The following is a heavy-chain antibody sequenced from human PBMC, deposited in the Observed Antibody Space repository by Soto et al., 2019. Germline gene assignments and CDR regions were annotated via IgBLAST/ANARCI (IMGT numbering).Heavy chain of an antibody. D-gene: IGHD6-13*01. CDR2: ISYDGSNK. CDR3: AKDVTPAYSSSWYGYYYYYMDV. J-gene: IGHJ6*03. V-gene: IGHV3-30*18. CDR1: GFTFSSYG. Sequence: GGSLRLSCAAAGFTFSSYGMHWVRQAPGKGLEWVAVISYDGSNKYYADSVKGRFTISRDNSKNTLYLQMNSLRAEDTAVYYCAKDVTPAYSSSWYGYYYYYMDVWGKGTTVTVSS.